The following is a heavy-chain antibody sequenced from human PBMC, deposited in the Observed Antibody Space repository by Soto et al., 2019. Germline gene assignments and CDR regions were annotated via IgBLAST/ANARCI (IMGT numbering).Heavy chain of an antibody. CDR3: AKALRFRYDILTGFDY. D-gene: IGHD3-9*01. Sequence: GGSLRLSCAASGFTFSSYAMSWVRQAPGKGLEWVSAISGSGGSTYYADSVKGRFTISRDNSKNTLYLQMNSLRAEDTAVYYCAKALRFRYDILTGFDYWGQGTLVTVSS. CDR1: GFTFSSYA. CDR2: ISGSGGST. J-gene: IGHJ4*02. V-gene: IGHV3-23*01.